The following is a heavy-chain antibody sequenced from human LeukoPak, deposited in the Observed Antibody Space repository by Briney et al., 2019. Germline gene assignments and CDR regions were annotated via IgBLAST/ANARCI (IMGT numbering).Heavy chain of an antibody. CDR1: GFTFSTYG. V-gene: IGHV3-33*01. J-gene: IGHJ4*02. CDR2: VWYDGNNK. Sequence: GGSLRLSCAASGFTFSTYGMHWVRQTPGKGLEWVAVVWYDGNNKYYADSVKGRFTISRDNSKNTLYLQMNSLRAEDTAVYYCVRQSHDSTGCLFDYWGQGAQLSVSS. CDR3: VRQSHDSTGCLFDY. D-gene: IGHD3-22*01.